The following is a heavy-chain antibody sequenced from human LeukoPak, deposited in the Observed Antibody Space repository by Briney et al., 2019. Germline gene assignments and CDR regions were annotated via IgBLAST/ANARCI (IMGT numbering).Heavy chain of an antibody. CDR2: INHSGST. Sequence: SETLSLTCAVYGGSFSGYYWSWIRQPPGKGLEWIGEINHSGSTNYNPSLKSRVTISVDTSKNQFSLKLSSVTAADTAVYYCTRDRELGFWGQGTLVTVSS. V-gene: IGHV4-34*01. J-gene: IGHJ4*02. CDR3: TRDRELGF. D-gene: IGHD1-26*01. CDR1: GGSFSGYY.